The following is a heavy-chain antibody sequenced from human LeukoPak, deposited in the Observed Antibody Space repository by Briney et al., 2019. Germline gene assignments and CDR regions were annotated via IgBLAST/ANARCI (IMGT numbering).Heavy chain of an antibody. CDR3: AKSPPSWDAFDI. CDR2: VSNSGSP. V-gene: IGHV4-59*01. J-gene: IGHJ3*02. CDR1: GGSISSYY. Sequence: SETLSLTCTVSGGSISSYYWSWIRQPPGKRLQWIGYVSNSGSPNYNPSLKSRVTMSVDTSKNQFSLNLTSVTAADTAVYYCAKSPPSWDAFDIWGQGAMVSVS.